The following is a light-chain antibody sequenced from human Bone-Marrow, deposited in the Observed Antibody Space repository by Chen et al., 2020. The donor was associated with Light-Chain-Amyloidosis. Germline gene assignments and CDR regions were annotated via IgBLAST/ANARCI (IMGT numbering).Light chain of an antibody. Sequence: DIQMTPSASSLSASVGDRVTITCRASQSISTYLNWYQHQPGVAPRLLIYAASKLQSGVPSRFSGSGSGTDFTLTISSLEPDDSATYYCQQSYNTPHTFGQGTNLEIK. CDR1: QSISTY. CDR3: QQSYNTPHT. J-gene: IGKJ2*01. V-gene: IGKV1-39*01. CDR2: AAS.